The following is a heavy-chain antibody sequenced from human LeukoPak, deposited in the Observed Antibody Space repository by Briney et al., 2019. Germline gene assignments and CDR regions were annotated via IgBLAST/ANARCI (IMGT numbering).Heavy chain of an antibody. J-gene: IGHJ5*02. CDR3: ARPVPSRLGWFDP. D-gene: IGHD1-1*01. CDR1: GGSISSYY. V-gene: IGHV4-59*05. Sequence: SETLSLTCTVSGGSISSYYWSWIRQPAGKGLEWIGSIYYSGSTYYNPSLKSRVTISVDTSTNQFSLKLSSVTAADTAVYYCARPVPSRLGWFDPWGQGTLATVSS. CDR2: IYYSGST.